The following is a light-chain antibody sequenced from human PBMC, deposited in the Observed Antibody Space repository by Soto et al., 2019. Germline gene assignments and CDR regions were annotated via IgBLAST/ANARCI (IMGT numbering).Light chain of an antibody. CDR1: SSGVGSYNL. J-gene: IGLJ2*01. CDR3: CSYAGSSAVV. CDR2: EGS. Sequence: QSALTQPASGSGSPGQSITISCTGTSSGVGSYNLVSWYQQHPGKPPKLMIYEGSKRPSGVSNRFSGSKSGNTASLTISGLQAEDEADYYCCSYAGSSAVVFGGGTKLTVL. V-gene: IGLV2-23*01.